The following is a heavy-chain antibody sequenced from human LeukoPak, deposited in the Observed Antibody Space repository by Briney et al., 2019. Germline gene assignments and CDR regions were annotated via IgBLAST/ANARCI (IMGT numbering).Heavy chain of an antibody. Sequence: GASLRLFCAASGFTFSRYAMSWVRQAPGKGREWLSSISGSGGSTYYADSVKGQFTISRDNSKNTLYLQMNSLRAEDTAVYYCAAGRTVGYCSGGSCYSLGMDVWGQGTTVTVSS. CDR3: AAGRTVGYCSGGSCYSLGMDV. J-gene: IGHJ6*02. D-gene: IGHD2-15*01. CDR1: GFTFSRYA. CDR2: ISGSGGST. V-gene: IGHV3-23*01.